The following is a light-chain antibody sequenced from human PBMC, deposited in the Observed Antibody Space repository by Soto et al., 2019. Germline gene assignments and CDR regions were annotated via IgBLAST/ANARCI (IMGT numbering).Light chain of an antibody. CDR2: GVS. CDR1: QSVSSY. V-gene: IGKV3-20*01. CDR3: QQYGSSPT. J-gene: IGKJ5*01. Sequence: EIVFTQSPATLSLSPGERATLSCRASQSVSSYLAWYQQKPGQAPRLLLYGVSNRATGIPDRFNASGSGTDFTLTITKLEPEDFAVYYCQQYGSSPTFGQGTRLEIK.